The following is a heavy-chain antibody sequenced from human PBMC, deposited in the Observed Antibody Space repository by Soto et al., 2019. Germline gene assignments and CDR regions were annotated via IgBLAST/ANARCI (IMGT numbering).Heavy chain of an antibody. V-gene: IGHV4-31*03. Sequence: PSESLSLTCTVSGGSISSGGYYWTWLRQHPGKGLEWIGYNYYSGITYYNPSLKSRVTISLDTSKNQFSLKLSSVTAADTAVYNRNDVREYYYYYGMDVWGQGTTVTVS. D-gene: IGHD1-1*01. CDR3: NDVREYYYYYGMDV. J-gene: IGHJ6*02. CDR1: GGSISSGGYY. CDR2: NYYSGIT.